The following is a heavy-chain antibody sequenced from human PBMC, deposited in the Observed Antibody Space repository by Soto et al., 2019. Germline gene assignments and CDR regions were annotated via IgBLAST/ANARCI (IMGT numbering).Heavy chain of an antibody. CDR3: AKDRGVVVVAVPGV. J-gene: IGHJ4*02. D-gene: IGHD2-15*01. CDR2: ISYDGSNK. Sequence: QVQVVESGGGVVQPGRSLRLSCAASGFTFSSYGMHWVRQAPGKGLEWVAVISYDGSNKYYADSVKGRFTISRDNSKNTLYLQMNSLRAEDTAVYYCAKDRGVVVVAVPGVWGQGTLVTVSS. CDR1: GFTFSSYG. V-gene: IGHV3-30*18.